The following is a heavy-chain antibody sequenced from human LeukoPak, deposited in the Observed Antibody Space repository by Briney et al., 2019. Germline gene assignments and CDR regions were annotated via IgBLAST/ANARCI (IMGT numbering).Heavy chain of an antibody. J-gene: IGHJ3*02. D-gene: IGHD1-26*01. CDR3: ARTRATKAFDI. CDR2: ISSSSSYI. V-gene: IGHV3-21*01. CDR1: GFTFSSYS. Sequence: GGSLRLSCAASGFTFSSYSMNWVRQAPGKGLEWVSSISSSSSYIYYADSVKGRFTISRDNARNSLYLQMNSLRAEDTAVYYCARTRATKAFDIWGQGTMVTVSS.